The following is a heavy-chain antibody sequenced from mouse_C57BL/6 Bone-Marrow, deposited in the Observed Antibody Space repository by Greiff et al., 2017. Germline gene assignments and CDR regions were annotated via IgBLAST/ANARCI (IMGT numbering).Heavy chain of an antibody. J-gene: IGHJ1*03. CDR3: ARSLYGKGDWYFDV. CDR1: GYSFTGYF. V-gene: IGHV1-20*01. D-gene: IGHD2-1*01. Sequence: VQLMQSGPELVKPGDSVKISCKASGYSFTGYFMYWVMQSHGKSLEWIGRINTYNGYTFYNQKFKGKVTLSVDKSSSTSHMELRSLTSEDSAGYYGARSLYGKGDWYFDVWGTGTTVTVSS. CDR2: INTYNGYT.